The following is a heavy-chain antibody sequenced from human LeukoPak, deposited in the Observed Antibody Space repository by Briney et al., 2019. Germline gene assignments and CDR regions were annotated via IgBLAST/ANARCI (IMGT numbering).Heavy chain of an antibody. J-gene: IGHJ4*02. CDR1: GFSFGSYW. D-gene: IGHD3-16*01. CDR3: AKTMGLIDHDY. CDR2: IKQDGSEK. V-gene: IGHV3-7*03. Sequence: GGSLRLSCAASGFSFGSYWMSWVRQAPGKGLEWVANIKQDGSEKYYVDSVKGRFTISRDNAKNTLYLQMNSLRAEDTAVYYCAKTMGLIDHDYWGQGTLVTVSS.